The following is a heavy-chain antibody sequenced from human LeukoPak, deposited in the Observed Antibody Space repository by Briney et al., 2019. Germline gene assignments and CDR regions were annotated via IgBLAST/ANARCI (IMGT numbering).Heavy chain of an antibody. V-gene: IGHV1-18*04. CDR1: GYTFTSYG. Sequence: ASVTVSCKASGYTFTSYGISWVRQAPGQGLEWMGWISAYNGNTNYAQKLQGRVTMTTDTSTSTAYMELRSLGSDDTAVYYCARDIAAKLGNWFDPWGQGTLVTVSS. D-gene: IGHD6-13*01. J-gene: IGHJ5*02. CDR3: ARDIAAKLGNWFDP. CDR2: ISAYNGNT.